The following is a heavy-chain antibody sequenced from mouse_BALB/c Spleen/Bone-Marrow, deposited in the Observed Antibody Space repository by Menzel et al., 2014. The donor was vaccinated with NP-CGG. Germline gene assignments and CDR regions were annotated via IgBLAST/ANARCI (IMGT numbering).Heavy chain of an antibody. D-gene: IGHD1-2*01. CDR3: ARGNGYHFEY. V-gene: IGHV3-8*02. CDR1: GDSITSSY. Sequence: EVQLQQSGPSLVKPSQTLSLTCSVTGDSITSSYWNWIRKFPGNKLEYMGYISYSGNAYYNPSLKSRISLTRDTSKNQYYLQLNSVTTEVTATYFCARGNGYHFEYWGQGTTLTVSS. CDR2: ISYSGNA. J-gene: IGHJ2*01.